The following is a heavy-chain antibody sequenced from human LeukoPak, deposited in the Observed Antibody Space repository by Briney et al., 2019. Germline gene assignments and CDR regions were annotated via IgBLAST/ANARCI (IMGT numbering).Heavy chain of an antibody. CDR3: ARSTGSSALRT. CDR1: GASMNSHY. D-gene: IGHD3-10*01. V-gene: IGHV4-59*11. Sequence: SETLSLTCIVSGASMNSHYWSWIRQPPGKGLEWIGNIFYSGTAKYKPSLKSRVRISLDRSKNQFSLRLNSVTAADTAIYFCARSTGSSALRTWGQGTLVTVSP. J-gene: IGHJ4*02. CDR2: IFYSGTA.